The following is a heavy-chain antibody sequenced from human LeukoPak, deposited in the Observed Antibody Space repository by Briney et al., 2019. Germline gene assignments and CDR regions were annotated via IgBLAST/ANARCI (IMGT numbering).Heavy chain of an antibody. J-gene: IGHJ3*02. D-gene: IGHD3-10*01. CDR1: GFTFSSYE. CDR3: ARARYRGDAFDI. V-gene: IGHV3-48*03. CDR2: ISSSGSTI. Sequence: PGGSLRLSCAASGFTFSSYEMMWVRQAPGKGLAWVSYISSSGSTIYYADSVKGRFTISRDNARNSLYLQMNSLRAEDTAVYYCARARYRGDAFDIWGQGTVVTVSS.